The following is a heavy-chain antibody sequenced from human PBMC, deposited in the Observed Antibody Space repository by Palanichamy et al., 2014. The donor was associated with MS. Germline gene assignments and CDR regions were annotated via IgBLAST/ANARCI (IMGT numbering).Heavy chain of an antibody. D-gene: IGHD3-3*01. CDR3: ARDRNYYDSWTTYYPLGYMDV. CDR2: IWYDGRDK. Sequence: QVQLVDSGGGVVQPGKSLTISCAASGFTFGSFGMHWVRQAPGKGLEWVALIWYDGRDKSYADSVRGRFTISRDNSKNTVSLQMSSLRVEDTAIYYCARDRNYYDSWTTYYPLGYMDVWGKGTRVTVSS. V-gene: IGHV3-33*01. J-gene: IGHJ6*03. CDR1: GFTFGSFG.